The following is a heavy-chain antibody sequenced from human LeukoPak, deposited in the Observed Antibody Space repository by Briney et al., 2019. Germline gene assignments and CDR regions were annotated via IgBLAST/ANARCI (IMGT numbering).Heavy chain of an antibody. CDR2: INPNSGGT. D-gene: IGHD3-9*01. CDR1: GYTFTSYY. V-gene: IGHV1-2*02. Sequence: GASVKVSCKTSGYTFTSYYMHWVRQAPGQGLEWMGWINPNSGGTNYAQKFQGRVTMTRDTSISTAYMELSRLRSDDTAVYYCARATYYDILTGYYTFYYYYMDVWGKGTTVTISS. J-gene: IGHJ6*03. CDR3: ARATYYDILTGYYTFYYYYMDV.